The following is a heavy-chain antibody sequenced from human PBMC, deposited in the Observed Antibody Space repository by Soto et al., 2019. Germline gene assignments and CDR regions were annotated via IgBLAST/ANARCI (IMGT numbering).Heavy chain of an antibody. Sequence: PSETLSLTCTLSGDSITWTSCYWGWIRQPPGKGLEWVGDVYYSGSTYYNPSLKSRLTMSIDTSKGQFSLKMSSVTAADTGVYYCARLTSRISAASHGRSKWLDPWGPGTLVTVSS. V-gene: IGHV4-39*01. D-gene: IGHD2-15*01. CDR3: ARLTSRISAASHGRSKWLDP. J-gene: IGHJ5*02. CDR1: GDSITWTSCY. CDR2: VYYSGST.